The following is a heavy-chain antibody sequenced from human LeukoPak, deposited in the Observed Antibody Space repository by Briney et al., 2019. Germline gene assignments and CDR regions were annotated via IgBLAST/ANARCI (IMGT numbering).Heavy chain of an antibody. Sequence: SETLSLTCAVYGGSFSGYYWSWIRQPPGKGLEWIGEINHSGSTNYNPSLKSRVTISVDTSKNQFSLKLSSVNAADTAVYYCARTRLQLYYDSSGYYLGPYYFDYWGQGTLVTVSS. V-gene: IGHV4-34*01. CDR3: ARTRLQLYYDSSGYYLGPYYFDY. CDR2: INHSGST. J-gene: IGHJ4*02. CDR1: GGSFSGYY. D-gene: IGHD3-22*01.